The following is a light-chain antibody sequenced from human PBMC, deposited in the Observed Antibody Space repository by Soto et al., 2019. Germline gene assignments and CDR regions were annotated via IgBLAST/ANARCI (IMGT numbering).Light chain of an antibody. Sequence: SYELTQPPSVSVAPGKTARITCGGNNIGSKSVPWYQQKPGQAPVLVIYYDSDRPSGIPERFSGSNSGNTATLTISRVEAGDEADYYCQVWDSSSDHGFFGTGTKVTVL. CDR2: YDS. J-gene: IGLJ1*01. V-gene: IGLV3-21*04. CDR1: NIGSKS. CDR3: QVWDSSSDHGF.